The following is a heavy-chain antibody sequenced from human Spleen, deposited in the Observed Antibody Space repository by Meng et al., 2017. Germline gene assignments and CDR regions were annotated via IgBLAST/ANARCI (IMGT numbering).Heavy chain of an antibody. CDR2: IYYSGTT. CDR1: GGSLTSSNYF. Sequence: QLQLQESGPGLVKPSETLSPPFSVSGGSLTSSNYFWGWIRQPPGKGLDWIGNIYYSGTTYYSPSLKSRVTISVDTSKNQLSLKLSSVTAADTAVYYCARVTQDYDLPRWFDYWGQGTLVTVSS. J-gene: IGHJ4*02. CDR3: ARVTQDYDLPRWFDY. V-gene: IGHV4-39*01. D-gene: IGHD3-22*01.